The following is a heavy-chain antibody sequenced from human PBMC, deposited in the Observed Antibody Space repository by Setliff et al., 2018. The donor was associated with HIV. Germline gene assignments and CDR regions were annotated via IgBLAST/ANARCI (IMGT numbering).Heavy chain of an antibody. J-gene: IGHJ3*02. CDR2: INPSGGST. CDR3: ASGIVGATWLGAFDI. V-gene: IGHV1-46*01. D-gene: IGHD1-26*01. CDR1: GYTFTSYY. Sequence: GASVKVSCKASGYTFTSYYMHWVRQAPGQGLEWMGIINPSGGSTNYAQKFQGRVTMTRDTSTSTVYMELSSLRSEDTAVYYCASGIVGATWLGAFDIWGQGTMVTVSS.